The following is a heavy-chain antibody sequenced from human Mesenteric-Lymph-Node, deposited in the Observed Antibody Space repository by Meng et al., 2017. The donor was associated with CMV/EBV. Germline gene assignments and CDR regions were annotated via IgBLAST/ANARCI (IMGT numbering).Heavy chain of an antibody. V-gene: IGHV4-39*07. D-gene: IGHD4-17*01. CDR3: ARESGDRTDWFDS. CDR2: VSKSSNT. Sequence: SETLSLTCTVSGDSISSPSYYWGWIRQPPGKGLEWIGSVSKSSNTFDNPSLKNRVSMSVDTSKDQVSLRLTSVTAADTAMYYCARESGDRTDWFDSWGQGTMVTVSS. J-gene: IGHJ5*01. CDR1: GDSISSPSYY.